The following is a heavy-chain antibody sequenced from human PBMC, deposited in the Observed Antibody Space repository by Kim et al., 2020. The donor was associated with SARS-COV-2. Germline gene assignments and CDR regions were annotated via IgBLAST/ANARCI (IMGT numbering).Heavy chain of an antibody. J-gene: IGHJ4*01. CDR1: GGSFSGYY. V-gene: IGHV4-34*01. Sequence: SETLSLTCAVYGGSFSGYYWSWIRQPPGKGLEWIGEINHSGSTNYNPSLKSRVTISVDTSKNQFSLKLSSVTAADTAVYYCARGRYCSGGSCYLGLYYF. CDR2: INHSGST. CDR3: ARGRYCSGGSCYLGLYYF. D-gene: IGHD2-15*01.